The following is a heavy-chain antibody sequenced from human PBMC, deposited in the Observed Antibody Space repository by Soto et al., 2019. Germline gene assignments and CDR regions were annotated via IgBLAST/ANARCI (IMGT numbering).Heavy chain of an antibody. J-gene: IGHJ4*02. CDR2: IIPSLGIA. CDR1: GGTFSSYT. V-gene: IGHV1-69*02. Sequence: QVQLVQSGAEVKKPGSSVKVSCKASGGTFSSYTISWVRQAPGQGLEWMGRIIPSLGIANYAQKFQGRVTITADKSTSTAYMELSSLRSEDTAVYYCARIMTSYYFDYWGQGTLVTVSS. CDR3: ARIMTSYYFDY. D-gene: IGHD2-8*01.